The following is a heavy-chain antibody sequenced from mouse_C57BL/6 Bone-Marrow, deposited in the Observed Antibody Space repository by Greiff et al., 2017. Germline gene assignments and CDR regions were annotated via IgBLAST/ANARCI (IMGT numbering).Heavy chain of an antibody. Sequence: VQLQQPGAELVKPGASVTLSCKASGYTFTSYWMQWVNQRPGQGLEWIGEIDTSDSYPHSTQKFKGKATLTVDTSSSTAYMQLSSLTSENSAVYYGTREFLGSYYYGSSFDYWGQGTTLTVSS. CDR3: TREFLGSYYYGSSFDY. J-gene: IGHJ2*01. CDR2: IDTSDSYP. V-gene: IGHV1-50*01. D-gene: IGHD1-1*01. CDR1: GYTFTSYW.